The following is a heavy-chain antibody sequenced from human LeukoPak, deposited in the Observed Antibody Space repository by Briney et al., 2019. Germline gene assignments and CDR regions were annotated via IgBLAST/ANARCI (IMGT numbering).Heavy chain of an antibody. CDR1: GFTFSSYT. D-gene: IGHD6-13*01. CDR2: ITTSDGNT. Sequence: GGSLRLSCAASGFTFSSYTMSWVRQAPGKGLEWVSTITTSDGNTYYADSVKGRFTISRDNSKNTLYLQMNSLRAEDTAVYYCASPGPAAADYWGQGTLVTVSS. J-gene: IGHJ4*02. V-gene: IGHV3-23*01. CDR3: ASPGPAAADY.